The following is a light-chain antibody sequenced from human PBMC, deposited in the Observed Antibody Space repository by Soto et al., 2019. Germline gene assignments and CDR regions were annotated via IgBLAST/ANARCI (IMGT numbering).Light chain of an antibody. J-gene: IGKJ1*01. V-gene: IGKV3-11*01. CDR2: DAS. CDR1: QSIGTS. CDR3: QQRSDWPWT. Sequence: EIVLAQSPATLSLSPGERGTLSCRASQSIGTSLAWYQHKPGQASRLLFADASHRATGIPARFNTSGSGTDFTLTITSLEPEDFAVYYCQQRSDWPWTFGQGTRV.